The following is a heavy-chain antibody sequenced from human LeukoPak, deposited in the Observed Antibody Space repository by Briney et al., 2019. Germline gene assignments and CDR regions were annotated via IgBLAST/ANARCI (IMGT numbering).Heavy chain of an antibody. Sequence: SETLSLTCTVSGGSIGRYYWSWIRQPPGKGLEWIGYIYYSGSTNYNPSLKSRVTISVDTSKNQFSLKLSSVTAADTAVYYCASHSGGYAYWGQGTLVTVSS. CDR3: ASHSGGYAY. CDR2: IYYSGST. D-gene: IGHD5-12*01. V-gene: IGHV4-59*12. CDR1: GGSIGRYY. J-gene: IGHJ4*02.